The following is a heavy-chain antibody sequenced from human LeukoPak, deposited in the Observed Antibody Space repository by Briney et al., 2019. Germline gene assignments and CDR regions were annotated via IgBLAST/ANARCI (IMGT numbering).Heavy chain of an antibody. J-gene: IGHJ3*01. CDR1: GYSFTSYW. CDR3: AKLGYCSGGSCYPIDAFDF. Sequence: GESLKISCKGSGYSFTSYWIGWVRQVPGKGLEWMGIIYPGDSDTRYNPSFQGQVTISADKSITTAYLQWSSLKASDTAIYYCAKLGYCSGGSCYPIDAFDFWGQGTMVTVAS. CDR2: IYPGDSDT. D-gene: IGHD2-15*01. V-gene: IGHV5-51*01.